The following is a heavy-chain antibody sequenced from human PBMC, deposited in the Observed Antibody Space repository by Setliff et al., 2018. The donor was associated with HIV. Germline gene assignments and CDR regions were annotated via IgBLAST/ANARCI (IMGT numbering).Heavy chain of an antibody. CDR2: IIPILSTT. CDR3: ARDSSGVLSLRYMDV. D-gene: IGHD3-22*01. CDR1: GIAFNSFA. J-gene: IGHJ6*03. Sequence: GASVKVSCKASGIAFNSFAINWVRQAPGQGPEWMGGIIPILSTTHYAQKFQGRVTITADESTSTAYMELSSLRSEDTAVYYCARDSSGVLSLRYMDVWGKGTTVTVSS. V-gene: IGHV1-69*13.